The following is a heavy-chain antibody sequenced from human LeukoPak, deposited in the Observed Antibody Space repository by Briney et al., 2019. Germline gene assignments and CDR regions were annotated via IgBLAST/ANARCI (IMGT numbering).Heavy chain of an antibody. V-gene: IGHV1-2*02. CDR1: GYTFTGYY. CDR3: AREAVAGLPNYYYYGMDV. Sequence: ASVKVSCKASGYTFTGYYMHWVRQAPGQGLEWMGWINPNSGGTSYAQKFQGRVTMTRDTSISTAYMELSRLRSDDTAVYYCAREAVAGLPNYYYYGMDVWGQGTTVTVSS. D-gene: IGHD6-19*01. CDR2: INPNSGGT. J-gene: IGHJ6*02.